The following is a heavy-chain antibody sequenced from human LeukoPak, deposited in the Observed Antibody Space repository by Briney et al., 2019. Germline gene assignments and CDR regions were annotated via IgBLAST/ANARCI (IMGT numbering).Heavy chain of an antibody. CDR3: ARDGPSYGHANWFDP. J-gene: IGHJ5*02. D-gene: IGHD5-18*01. Sequence: SETLSLTCAVSDDSFSSHYWTWIRQPPGKGLEWIGCISYIGSTNYNPSLKSRVTISVDTSKNQFSLKLSSVTAADTAVYYCARDGPSYGHANWFDPWGQGTLVTVSS. CDR2: ISYIGST. CDR1: DDSFSSHY. V-gene: IGHV4-59*11.